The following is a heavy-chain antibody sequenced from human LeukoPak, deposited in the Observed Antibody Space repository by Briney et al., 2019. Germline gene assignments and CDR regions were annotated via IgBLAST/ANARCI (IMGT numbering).Heavy chain of an antibody. J-gene: IGHJ4*02. CDR2: IRSKANSYAT. Sequence: GGSLRLSCAASGFTFSGSAMHWVRQASGKGLEWVGRIRSKANSYATAYAASVKGRFTISRDNSKNTLYLQMNSLRAEDTAVYYCAKGYSSSWRANIDYWGQGTLVTVSS. CDR1: GFTFSGSA. CDR3: AKGYSSSWRANIDY. V-gene: IGHV3-73*01. D-gene: IGHD6-13*01.